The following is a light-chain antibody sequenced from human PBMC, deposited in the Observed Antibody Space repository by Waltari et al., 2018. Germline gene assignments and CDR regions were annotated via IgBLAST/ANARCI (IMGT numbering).Light chain of an antibody. V-gene: IGLV1-51*01. J-gene: IGLJ2*01. CDR2: ENR. CDR3: ATWDTRLTVEV. CDR1: NSNVGSNF. Sequence: QSVLTQPPSVTASPGQRITISCSGSNSNVGSNFVPWYQQIPGTAPRLLIYENRLRPSGIPGRFSGSKSGTSATLDISGLQTEDEADYYCATWDTRLTVEVFGGGTKLTVL.